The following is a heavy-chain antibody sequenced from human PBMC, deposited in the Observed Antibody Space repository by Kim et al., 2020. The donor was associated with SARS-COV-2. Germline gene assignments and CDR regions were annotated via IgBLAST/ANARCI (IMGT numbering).Heavy chain of an antibody. CDR1: GFTFSSYG. D-gene: IGHD5-12*01. CDR3: AKDLSGYDSSYYYYGMDV. J-gene: IGHJ6*01. CDR2: ISYDGSNK. V-gene: IGHV3-30*18. Sequence: GGSLRLSCAASGFTFSSYGMHWVRQAPGKGLEWVAVISYDGSNKYYADSVKGRFTISRDNSKNTLYLQMNSLIAEDTAVYYCAKDLSGYDSSYYYYGMDV.